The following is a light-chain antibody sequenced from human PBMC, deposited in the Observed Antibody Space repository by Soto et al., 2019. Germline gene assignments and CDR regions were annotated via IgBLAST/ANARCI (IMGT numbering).Light chain of an antibody. V-gene: IGKV1-5*01. CDR2: DAS. CDR3: LQYSSHSWT. Sequence: DIQMTQSPSSLSPSVGDRVTITCRASRSISDWLAWYQQKPGKAPELLIFDASNLKSGVSSRFSGSGSGTEFTLTISWLQPDDVATYYCLQYSSHSWTVGQGTKVDIK. CDR1: RSISDW. J-gene: IGKJ1*01.